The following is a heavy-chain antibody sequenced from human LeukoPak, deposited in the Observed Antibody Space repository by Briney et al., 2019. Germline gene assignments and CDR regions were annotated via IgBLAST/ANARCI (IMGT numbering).Heavy chain of an antibody. J-gene: IGHJ4*02. CDR2: IIHSGST. CDR3: TRRCKDAYTLYCFDY. V-gene: IGHV4-34*12. Sequence: PSETLSLTCAVCGGSFSGSYWSWIRQSPGKGLEWIGEIIHSGSTTYNPSLKSRVTISIDTSKNQFSLKLSSVTAADTAVYYCTRRCKDAYTLYCFDYWGQGTLVTVSS. CDR1: GGSFSGSY. D-gene: IGHD5-24*01.